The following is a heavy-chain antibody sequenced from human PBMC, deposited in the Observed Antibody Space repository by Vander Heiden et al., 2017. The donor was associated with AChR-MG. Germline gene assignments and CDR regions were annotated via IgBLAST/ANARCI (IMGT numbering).Heavy chain of an antibody. CDR1: GFPFSSYS. V-gene: IGHV3-48*01. CDR2: ISSSSSTI. J-gene: IGHJ5*02. CDR3: ARSGYGRGWFDP. D-gene: IGHD5-12*01. Sequence: EVQLVESGGGWVQPGGSLRPPWAASGFPFSSYSMTWVRQAPGKGLEWVSYISSSSSTIYYADSVKGRFNISRENAKNSLYLQMNSLRAEDTAVYYCARSGYGRGWFDPWGQGTLVTVSS.